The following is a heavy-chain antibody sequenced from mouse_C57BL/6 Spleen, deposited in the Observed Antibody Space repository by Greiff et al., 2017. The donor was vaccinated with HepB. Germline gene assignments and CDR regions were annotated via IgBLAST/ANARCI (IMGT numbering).Heavy chain of an antibody. CDR3: ARPVVDRYFDV. V-gene: IGHV5-17*01. CDR1: GFTFSDYG. CDR2: ISSGSSTI. J-gene: IGHJ1*03. D-gene: IGHD1-1*01. Sequence: DVMLVESGGGLVKPGGSLKLSCAASGFTFSDYGMHWVRQAPEKGLEWVAYISSGSSTIYYADTVKGRFTISRDNAKNTLFLQMTSLRSEDTAMYYCARPVVDRYFDVWGTGTTVTVSS.